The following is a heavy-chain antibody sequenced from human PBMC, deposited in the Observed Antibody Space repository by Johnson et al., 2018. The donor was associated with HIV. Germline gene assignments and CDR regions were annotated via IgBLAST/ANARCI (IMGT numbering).Heavy chain of an antibody. CDR3: AKARSTYYNFWSGSAGNDAFDI. V-gene: IGHV3-30*02. CDR2: IRYDGGNK. D-gene: IGHD3-3*01. Sequence: VQLVESGGGVVQPGGSLRLSCVASGFAFSSYGMHWVRQAPGKGLEWVSFIRYDGGNKSYGDSVKGRFTISRDNSKNTLYVQMISLRAEDTAVYYCAKARSTYYNFWSGSAGNDAFDIWGQGTMVTVSS. J-gene: IGHJ3*02. CDR1: GFAFSSYG.